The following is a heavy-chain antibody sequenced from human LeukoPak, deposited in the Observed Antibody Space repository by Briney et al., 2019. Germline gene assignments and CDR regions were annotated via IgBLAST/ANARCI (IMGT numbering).Heavy chain of an antibody. CDR1: GGSISSSSYY. CDR3: ARGAYSSGWYAGYFDY. D-gene: IGHD6-19*01. V-gene: IGHV4-39*01. J-gene: IGHJ4*02. Sequence: SETLSLTCTVSGGSISSSSYYWGWIRQPPGKGLEWIGSIYYSGSTYYNPSLKSRVTISVDTSKNQFSLKLSSVTAADTAVYYCARGAYSSGWYAGYFDYWGQGTLVTVSS. CDR2: IYYSGST.